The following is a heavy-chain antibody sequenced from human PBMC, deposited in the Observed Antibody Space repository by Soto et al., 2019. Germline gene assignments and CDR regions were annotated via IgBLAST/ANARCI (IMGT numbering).Heavy chain of an antibody. Sequence: VGSLRLSCEASGFALSPYWMSWVRQAPGKGLEWVASINQGGSVKHYVDSVRGRFSISRDNAKNSLFLQMNSLSAEDTAVYYCARLTEAVTTFVYWGQGTPVTVSS. V-gene: IGHV3-7*03. J-gene: IGHJ4*02. D-gene: IGHD1-1*01. CDR2: INQGGSVK. CDR3: ARLTEAVTTFVY. CDR1: GFALSPYW.